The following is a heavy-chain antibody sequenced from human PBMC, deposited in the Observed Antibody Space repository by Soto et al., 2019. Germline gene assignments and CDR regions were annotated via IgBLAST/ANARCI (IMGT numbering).Heavy chain of an antibody. V-gene: IGHV4-31*03. CDR2: IYYSGST. Sequence: QVQLQESGPGLVKPSQTLSLTCTVSGGSISSGGYYWSWIRQHPGKGLEWIGYIYYSGSTYYNPPLRSRVTLTLDTSKNQFARNITAVAAADTAVYYCARGVYPGGQGTQVTVSS. CDR1: GGSISSGGYY. J-gene: IGHJ4*02. D-gene: IGHD2-2*01. CDR3: ARGVYP.